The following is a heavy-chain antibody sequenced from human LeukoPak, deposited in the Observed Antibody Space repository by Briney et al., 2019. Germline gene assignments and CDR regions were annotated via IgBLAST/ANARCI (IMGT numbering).Heavy chain of an antibody. CDR1: GFTFSRYA. Sequence: GGSLRLSCAASGFTFSRYAMSWVRQAPGKGLEWVSGISGSGGSTYYADSVKGRFTISRDNSKNTLYLQMNSLRADGTAVYYCAKERGIVTTPPDAFDIWGQGTMVTVSS. CDR2: ISGSGGST. D-gene: IGHD4-11*01. J-gene: IGHJ3*02. CDR3: AKERGIVTTPPDAFDI. V-gene: IGHV3-23*01.